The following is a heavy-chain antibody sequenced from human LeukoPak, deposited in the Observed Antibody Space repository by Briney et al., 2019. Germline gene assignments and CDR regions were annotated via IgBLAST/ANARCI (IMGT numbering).Heavy chain of an antibody. V-gene: IGHV1-2*02. Sequence: GASVKVSCKASGYTFTGYYMHWVRQAPGQGPEWMGWINPNSGGTNYAQKFQGRVTMTRDTSISTAYMELSRLRSDATAVYSCAREVDSSGGGGFDPWGQGTLVTVSS. CDR1: GYTFTGYY. D-gene: IGHD6-19*01. CDR3: AREVDSSGGGGFDP. CDR2: INPNSGGT. J-gene: IGHJ5*02.